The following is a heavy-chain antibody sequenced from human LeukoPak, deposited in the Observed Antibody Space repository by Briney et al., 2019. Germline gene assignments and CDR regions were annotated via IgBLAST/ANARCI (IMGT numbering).Heavy chain of an antibody. Sequence: SETLSLTCTVSGGSISSYYWSWIRQPPGKGLEWIGYIYYSGSTNYNPSLKSRVTISVDTSKNQFSLQLNSVTPEDTAVYYCAREIEQQLPLYSYGMDVWGQGTTVTVSS. CDR1: GGSISSYY. CDR2: IYYSGST. CDR3: AREIEQQLPLYSYGMDV. V-gene: IGHV4-59*12. J-gene: IGHJ6*02. D-gene: IGHD6-13*01.